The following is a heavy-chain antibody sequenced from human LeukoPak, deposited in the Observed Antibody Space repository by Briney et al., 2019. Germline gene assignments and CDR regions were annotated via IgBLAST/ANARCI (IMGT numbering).Heavy chain of an antibody. CDR3: ARGVAGRGGIDY. J-gene: IGHJ4*02. Sequence: GGSLRLSCAASGFTFSSYGMHWVRQAPGKGLEWVAVISYDGGNKYYADSVKGRFTISRDNSKNTLYLQMNSLRAEDTAVYYCARGVAGRGGIDYWGQGTLVTVSS. V-gene: IGHV3-30*03. CDR2: ISYDGGNK. CDR1: GFTFSSYG. D-gene: IGHD6-19*01.